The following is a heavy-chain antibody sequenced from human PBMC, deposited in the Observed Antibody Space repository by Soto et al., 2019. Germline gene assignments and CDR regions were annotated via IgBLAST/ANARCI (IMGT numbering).Heavy chain of an antibody. CDR1: GFSLSYYA. CDR3: VREGSGWSSRGSFDF. D-gene: IGHD6-19*01. V-gene: IGHV3-23*01. CDR2: LGDSDDTA. Sequence: XWSLRLSCVGSGFSLSYYAMDGVRQAPGKGPEWVSLLGDSDDTAYYTDSVQGRFTMSRDKSKNTLYLQMSSLRAEDTAIYYCVREGSGWSSRGSFDFWGRGTMVTVSS. J-gene: IGHJ3*01.